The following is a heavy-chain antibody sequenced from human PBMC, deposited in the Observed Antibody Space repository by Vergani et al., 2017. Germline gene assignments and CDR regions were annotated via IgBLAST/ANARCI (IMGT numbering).Heavy chain of an antibody. CDR2: IYYDGSNA. CDR1: RSTFKTYG. Sequence: VQLVESGGGIVQPGRSLTLSCVASRSTFKTYGMHWVRQAPGKGLEWVGLIYYDGSNAYYADSVKGRFTISRDNSKNTLYLQMSSLRAEDTAVYYCVRGGLATIYNWFDPWGQGTRVTVSS. D-gene: IGHD5-24*01. V-gene: IGHV3-33*01. CDR3: VRGGLATIYNWFDP. J-gene: IGHJ5*01.